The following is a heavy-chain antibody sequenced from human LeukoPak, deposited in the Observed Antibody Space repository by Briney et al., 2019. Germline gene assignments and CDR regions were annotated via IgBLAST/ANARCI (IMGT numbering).Heavy chain of an antibody. D-gene: IGHD3-22*01. CDR2: IKSNTYGGTT. CDR3: STVGLSGYYDSRGYYYFDY. CDR1: GFNFSNAW. V-gene: IGHV3-15*01. J-gene: IGHJ4*02. Sequence: PGGSLRLSCAASGFNFSNAWMSWVRQAPGKGLEWVGRIKSNTYGGTTDYAAPVKGRFTISRDDSKNTLYLQMNSLKTEDTAVYYCSTVGLSGYYDSRGYYYFDYWGQGTLVTVSS.